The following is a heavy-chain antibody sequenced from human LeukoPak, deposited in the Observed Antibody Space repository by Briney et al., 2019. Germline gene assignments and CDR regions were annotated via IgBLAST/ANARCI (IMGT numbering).Heavy chain of an antibody. Sequence: GGSLRLSCAASGLTFSDYYMSWVRQAPGKGLEWVSYISSSGSTIYYADSVKGRFTISRDNAKNSLYLQMNSLRAEDTAVYYCARDLAWGYNYGRTPVDYWGQGTLVTVSS. CDR2: ISSSGSTI. D-gene: IGHD5-18*01. V-gene: IGHV3-11*01. CDR1: GLTFSDYY. CDR3: ARDLAWGYNYGRTPVDY. J-gene: IGHJ4*02.